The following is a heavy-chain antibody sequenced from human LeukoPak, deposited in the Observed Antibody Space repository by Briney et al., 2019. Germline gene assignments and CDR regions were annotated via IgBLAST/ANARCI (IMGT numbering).Heavy chain of an antibody. CDR1: GGSISSGNYY. CDR3: ARFSYGFSLDY. D-gene: IGHD5-18*01. V-gene: IGHV4-39*01. Sequence: SETLSLTCTVSGGSISSGNYYWGWIRQPPGKGLEWIGSIYYSGSTYYNPSLKSRVTISVDTSKNQFSLKLSSVTAADTAVYYCARFSYGFSLDYWGQGTLVTVSS. J-gene: IGHJ4*02. CDR2: IYYSGST.